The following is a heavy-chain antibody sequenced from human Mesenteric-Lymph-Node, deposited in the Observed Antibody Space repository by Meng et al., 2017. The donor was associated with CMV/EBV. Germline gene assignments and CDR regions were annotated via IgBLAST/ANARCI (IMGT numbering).Heavy chain of an antibody. CDR2: INSDGSST. Sequence: GESLKTSCAASGFTFSSYWMHWVRQAPGKGLVWVSRINSDGSSTSYADSVKGRFTISRDNAKNALYLQMNSLRAKDTAVYYCARESIAARRAMDVWGQRTTVTVSS. CDR3: ARESIAARRAMDV. CDR1: GFTFSSYW. V-gene: IGHV3-74*01. J-gene: IGHJ6*02. D-gene: IGHD6-6*01.